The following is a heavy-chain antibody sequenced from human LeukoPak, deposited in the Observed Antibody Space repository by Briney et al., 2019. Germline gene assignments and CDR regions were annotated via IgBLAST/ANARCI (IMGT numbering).Heavy chain of an antibody. CDR2: IKQDGSEK. V-gene: IGHV3-7*01. CDR1: GFTFSRYW. D-gene: IGHD3-10*01. Sequence: GGSLRLSCAASGFTFSRYWMSWVRQAPGKGLEWVANIKQDGSEKYYVDSVKGRSTISRDNAKNSLYLQMNSLRTEDTAVYFCARNREEMVRAPYGFNIWDQGTRVTVS. J-gene: IGHJ3*02. CDR3: ARNREEMVRAPYGFNI.